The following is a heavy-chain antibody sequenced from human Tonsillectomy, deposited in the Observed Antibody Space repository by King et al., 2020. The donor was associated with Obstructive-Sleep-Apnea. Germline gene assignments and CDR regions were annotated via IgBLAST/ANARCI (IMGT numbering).Heavy chain of an antibody. CDR2: IYYSGST. CDR3: ARHGSGFYGDFSGGWYFDL. V-gene: IGHV4-59*08. J-gene: IGHJ2*01. Sequence: VQLQESGPGLVKPSETLSLTCSVSGGSISGYYWSWSRQPPGKGLEWIWYIYYSGSTNYNPSLESRVTISVDTSKNQFSLKLSSVTPADTAVYYCARHGSGFYGDFSGGWYFDLWGRGTLVTVSS. CDR1: GGSISGYY. D-gene: IGHD4-17*01.